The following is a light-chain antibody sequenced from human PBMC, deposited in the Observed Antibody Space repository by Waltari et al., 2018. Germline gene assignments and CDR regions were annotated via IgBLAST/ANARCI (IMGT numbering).Light chain of an antibody. CDR3: QQYGSLPGT. J-gene: IGKJ1*01. CDR2: AAT. Sequence: DIMLTQSPATLSASPGERATITCRASQSIGKYLAWYQQKPGQAPRLLIYAATIMHNGIPDRFSGSGYGTDFSLTISRLEPEDYAVYYCQQYGSLPGTFGRGTKVEIK. V-gene: IGKV3-20*01. CDR1: QSIGKY.